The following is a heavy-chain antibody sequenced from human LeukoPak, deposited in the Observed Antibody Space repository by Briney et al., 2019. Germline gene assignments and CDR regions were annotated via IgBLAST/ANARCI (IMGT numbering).Heavy chain of an antibody. J-gene: IGHJ6*02. CDR1: GFTVSSNY. V-gene: IGHV3-53*01. D-gene: IGHD2-2*02. CDR2: IYSGGST. CDR3: ARDPGRYCSSTSCYINYGMDV. Sequence: GGSLRLSCAASGFTVSSNYMSWVRQAPGKGLEWVSVIYSGGSTYYADSVKGRFTISRDNSKNTLYLQMNSLRAEDTAVYYCARDPGRYCSSTSCYINYGMDVWGQGTTVTVSS.